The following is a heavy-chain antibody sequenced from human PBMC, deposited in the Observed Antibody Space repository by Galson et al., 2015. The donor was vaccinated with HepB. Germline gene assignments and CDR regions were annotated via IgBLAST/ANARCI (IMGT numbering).Heavy chain of an antibody. Sequence: SLRLSCAASGFTFSSYWMSWVRQAPGKGLEWVANIKQDGSEKYYVDSVKGRFTISRDNAKNSLYLQMNSLRAEDTAVYYCAKEGGYSYVDYWGQGTLVTVSS. J-gene: IGHJ4*02. V-gene: IGHV3-7*03. D-gene: IGHD5-18*01. CDR2: IKQDGSEK. CDR1: GFTFSSYW. CDR3: AKEGGYSYVDY.